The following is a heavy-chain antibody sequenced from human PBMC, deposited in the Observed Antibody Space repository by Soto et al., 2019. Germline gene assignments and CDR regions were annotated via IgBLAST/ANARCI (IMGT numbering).Heavy chain of an antibody. J-gene: IGHJ6*02. V-gene: IGHV1-18*01. Sequence: QVQLVQSGDEVKKPGASVKVSCKASGYIFVNYGIAWVRQAPRQGLEWMGWISPYTGNTHSASKVQGRLTMTTDTSTSTDYMDLGSLPSDDTAVYYCVMVDNYVTPTPQDVWGQGTTVTVSS. D-gene: IGHD3-16*01. CDR3: VMVDNYVTPTPQDV. CDR1: GYIFVNYG. CDR2: ISPYTGNT.